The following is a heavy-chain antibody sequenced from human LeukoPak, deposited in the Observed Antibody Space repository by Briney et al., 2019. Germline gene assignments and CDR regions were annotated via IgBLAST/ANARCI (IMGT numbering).Heavy chain of an antibody. CDR3: AKVLVDYDFWSGDVNWFDP. CDR1: GFTFSSYA. CDR2: ISGSGGST. Sequence: GGSLRHSCAASGFTFSSYAMSWVRQVPGKGLEWVSAISGSGGSTYYADSVKGRFTISRDNSKNTLYLQMNSLRAEDTAVYYCAKVLVDYDFWSGDVNWFDPWGQGTLVTVSS. D-gene: IGHD3-3*01. V-gene: IGHV3-23*01. J-gene: IGHJ5*02.